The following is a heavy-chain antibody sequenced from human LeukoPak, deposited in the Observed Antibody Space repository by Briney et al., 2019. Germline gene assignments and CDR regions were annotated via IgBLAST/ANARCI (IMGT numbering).Heavy chain of an antibody. J-gene: IGHJ4*02. CDR3: VYDSSGYYRFDY. CDR2: IWYDGSNN. V-gene: IGHV3-33*06. CDR1: GFTFSSYG. D-gene: IGHD3-22*01. Sequence: GRSLRLSCAASGFTFSSYGMHWVRQAPGQGLEWVAVIWYDGSNNYYADSVKGRFTISRDNSKNTLYLQMNSLRAEDTAVYYCVYDSSGYYRFDYWGQGTLVTVSS.